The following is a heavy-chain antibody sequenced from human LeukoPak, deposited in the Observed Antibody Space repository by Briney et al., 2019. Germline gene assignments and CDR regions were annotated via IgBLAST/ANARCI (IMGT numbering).Heavy chain of an antibody. CDR3: ARVRSLGYCSGGSCQNWYFDL. Sequence: ASVKVSCKASGCTFISYAFSWVRQPPGQGLEWMEGIIPLFGTANYAQKFQGRVTITADESTSTAYMELSSLRSEDTAVYYCARVRSLGYCSGGSCQNWYFDLWGRGTLVTVSS. D-gene: IGHD2-15*01. J-gene: IGHJ2*01. CDR1: GCTFISYA. V-gene: IGHV1-69*01. CDR2: IIPLFGTA.